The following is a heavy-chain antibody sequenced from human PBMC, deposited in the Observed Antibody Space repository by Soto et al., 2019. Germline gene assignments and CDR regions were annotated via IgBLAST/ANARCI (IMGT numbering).Heavy chain of an antibody. CDR2: ILHDGNNK. J-gene: IGHJ4*02. V-gene: IGHV3-30-3*01. CDR3: ARDDEGGSYCDLGY. CDR1: GFTFSNYI. Sequence: PGGSLRLSCAASGFTFSNYIMHWVRQAPGKGLEWVAIILHDGNNKYYADSVKGRFTISRDNSKNTLYLQMNSLRTEDTAIYYCARDDEGGSYCDLGYWGQGTLVTVCS. D-gene: IGHD3-10*01.